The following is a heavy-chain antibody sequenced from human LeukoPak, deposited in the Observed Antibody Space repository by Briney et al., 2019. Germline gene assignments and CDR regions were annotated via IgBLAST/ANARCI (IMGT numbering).Heavy chain of an antibody. V-gene: IGHV3-20*04. CDR2: INWNGGSI. CDR1: GFTFDDYA. Sequence: RPGGSLRLSCAASGFTFDDYAMSWVRQAPGKGLQWVSSINWNGGSIGYADSVKGRFTISRDNAENSLYLQMNSLRAEDMALYYCAKGTNYGFWSGPYYFDYWGQGTLVIVSS. J-gene: IGHJ4*02. D-gene: IGHD3-3*01. CDR3: AKGTNYGFWSGPYYFDY.